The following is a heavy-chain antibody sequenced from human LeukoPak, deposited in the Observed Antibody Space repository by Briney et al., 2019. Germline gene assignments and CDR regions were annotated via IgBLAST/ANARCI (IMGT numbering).Heavy chain of an antibody. D-gene: IGHD1-26*01. CDR1: GFTFSSYS. V-gene: IGHV3-21*01. CDR2: ISSSSSYI. CDR3: ARDAPVGATDFDY. J-gene: IGHJ4*02. Sequence: PGGSLRLSCAASGFTFSSYSMNWVRQAPGKGLEWVSSISSSSSYIYYADSVKGRFTISRGNAKNSLYLQMNSLRAEDTAVYYCARDAPVGATDFDYWGQGTLVIVSS.